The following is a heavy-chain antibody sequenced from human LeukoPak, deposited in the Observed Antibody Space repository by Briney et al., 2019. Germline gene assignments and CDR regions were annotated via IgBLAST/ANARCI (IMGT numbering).Heavy chain of an antibody. Sequence: GGSLRLSCAASGFTFDDYAMHWVRQAPGKGLEWVSGISYNSDTIGYADSVKGRFTISRDNAKNSLYLQMNSLRAEDTAVYYCASDLQYYYDSSGYYYWGQGTLVTVSS. CDR1: GFTFDDYA. CDR2: ISYNSDTI. D-gene: IGHD3-22*01. CDR3: ASDLQYYYDSSGYYY. V-gene: IGHV3-9*01. J-gene: IGHJ4*02.